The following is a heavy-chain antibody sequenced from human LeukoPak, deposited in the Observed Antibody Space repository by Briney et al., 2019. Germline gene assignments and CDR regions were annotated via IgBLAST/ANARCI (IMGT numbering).Heavy chain of an antibody. D-gene: IGHD6-19*01. CDR2: IYYSGST. CDR3: ARVWFGAVAGRYYYYMDV. CDR1: GGSISSYY. V-gene: IGHV4-59*01. J-gene: IGHJ6*03. Sequence: SSETLSHTCTVSGGSISSYYWSWIRQPPGKGLEWIGYIYYSGSTNYNPSLKSRVTISVDTSKNQFSLKLSSVAAADTAVYYCARVWFGAVAGRYYYYMDVWGKGTTVTVSS.